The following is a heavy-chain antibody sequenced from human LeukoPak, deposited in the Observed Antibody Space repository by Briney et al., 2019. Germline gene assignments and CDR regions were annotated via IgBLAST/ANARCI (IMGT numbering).Heavy chain of an antibody. CDR2: ISGSGGTT. D-gene: IGHD6-13*01. V-gene: IGHV3-23*01. CDR1: GFTFSTYA. CDR3: AKQAAAEYYFDY. Sequence: PGGSLRLSCAASGFTFSTYAMSWVRQAPGKGLEWVSAISGSGGTTYYADSVKGRFTISRDNSKNTLYLQMNSLRAEDTAVYYCAKQAAAEYYFDYWGQGTRVTVSS. J-gene: IGHJ4*02.